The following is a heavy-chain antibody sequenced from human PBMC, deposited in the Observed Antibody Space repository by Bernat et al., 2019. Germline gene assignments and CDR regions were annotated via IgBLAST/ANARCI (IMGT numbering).Heavy chain of an antibody. CDR3: DAPSCSGGSCYSGWRYYYYGMDV. Sequence: VQLVESGGGVVQPGGSLRLSCAASGFTFSSYGMHWVRQAPGKGLEWVAFIRYDGSNKYYADSVKGRFTISRDNSKNTLYLQMNSLRAEDTAVYYCDAPSCSGGSCYSGWRYYYYGMDVWGQGTTVTVSS. CDR1: GFTFSSYG. V-gene: IGHV3-30*02. J-gene: IGHJ6*02. D-gene: IGHD2-15*01. CDR2: IRYDGSNK.